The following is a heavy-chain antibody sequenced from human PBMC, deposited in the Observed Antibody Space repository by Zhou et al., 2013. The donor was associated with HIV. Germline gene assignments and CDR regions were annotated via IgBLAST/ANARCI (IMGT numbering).Heavy chain of an antibody. Sequence: QVQLVQSGAEVKKPGASVKVSCKASGYTFTSYDINWVRQATGQGLEWMGWMNPNSGNTGYAQKFQGRVTMTRNTSISTAYMELSSLRSEDTAVYYCARVPXWPAAIDFYYMDVVGQRDHGHRL. CDR2: MNPNSGNT. D-gene: IGHD2-2*01. CDR1: GYTFTSYD. V-gene: IGHV1-8*02. CDR3: ARVPXWPAAIDFYYMDV. J-gene: IGHJ6*03.